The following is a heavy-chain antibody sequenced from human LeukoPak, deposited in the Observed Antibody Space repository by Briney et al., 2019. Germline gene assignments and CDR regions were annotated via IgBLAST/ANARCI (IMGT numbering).Heavy chain of an antibody. D-gene: IGHD3-3*01. V-gene: IGHV3-33*01. CDR3: ARDRRFWSGYWDAFDI. CDR2: IWYDGSNK. CDR1: GFTFSSYG. Sequence: GRSLRLSSAASGFTFSSYGMHWVRAAPGKGLEWVAVIWYDGSNKYYADSVKGRFTISRDNSKNTLYLQMNSLRAEDTAVYYCARDRRFWSGYWDAFDIWGQGTMVTVSS. J-gene: IGHJ3*02.